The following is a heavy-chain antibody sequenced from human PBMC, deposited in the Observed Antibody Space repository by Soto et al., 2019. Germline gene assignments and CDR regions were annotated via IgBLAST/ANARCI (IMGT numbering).Heavy chain of an antibody. Sequence: QVQLLESGPGLVKPSQTLSLTCTVSGGSMGRGDYYWSWIRQPPGKGLEWIGFIYQAGSTYYSPSLTTRFAISADTPKNQFSLTLSSVTAADTTVYFCARDPLYDYGALSPVFDLWGQGTMVTVSS. V-gene: IGHV4-30-4*01. CDR2: IYQAGST. J-gene: IGHJ3*01. CDR3: ARDPLYDYGALSPVFDL. D-gene: IGHD3-10*01. CDR1: GGSMGRGDYY.